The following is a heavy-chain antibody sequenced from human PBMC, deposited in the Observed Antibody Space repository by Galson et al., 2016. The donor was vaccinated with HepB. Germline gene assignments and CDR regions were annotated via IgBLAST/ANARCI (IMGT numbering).Heavy chain of an antibody. V-gene: IGHV3-7*03. CDR1: GFTSSSYW. CDR3: ARVGQPPEGYPAHWGGMDV. D-gene: IGHD3-16*01. Sequence: SLRLSCAASGFTSSSYWMSWVRQPPGKGLEWVAMINQDGSENYYVDSVKGRFTISRDNAKNSLFMQLNSLRAEDTAISYCARVGQPPEGYPAHWGGMDVWGQGTTVTVSS. CDR2: INQDGSEN. J-gene: IGHJ6*02.